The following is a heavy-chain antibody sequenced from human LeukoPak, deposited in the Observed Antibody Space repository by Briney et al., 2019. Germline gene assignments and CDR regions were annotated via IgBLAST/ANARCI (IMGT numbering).Heavy chain of an antibody. CDR2: IYYSGST. V-gene: IGHV4-30-4*01. D-gene: IGHD1-1*01. J-gene: IGHJ5*02. Sequence: SETLSLTCTVSGGSISSGDYYWSWIRQPPGKGLEWIGYIYYSGSTYYNPSLKSRVTISVDTSKNQFSLKLTSVTAADTAIYYCARGSTTKVSNWFDPWGQGTLVTVSS. CDR1: GGSISSGDYY. CDR3: ARGSTTKVSNWFDP.